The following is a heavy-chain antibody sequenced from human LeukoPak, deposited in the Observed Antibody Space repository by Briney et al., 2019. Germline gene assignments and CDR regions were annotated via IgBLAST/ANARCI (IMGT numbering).Heavy chain of an antibody. D-gene: IGHD5-24*01. Sequence: GASVKVSCKASGYTFTSYAIHWVRQAPGQGLEWMGWITPSGGTNYPQKFQGRVDITWDTSITTAYMDLSRLTSDGTAVYYCARDRYGDGFAHLDYWGQGALVTVSS. CDR2: ITPSGGT. CDR3: ARDRYGDGFAHLDY. V-gene: IGHV1-2*02. CDR1: GYTFTSYA. J-gene: IGHJ4*02.